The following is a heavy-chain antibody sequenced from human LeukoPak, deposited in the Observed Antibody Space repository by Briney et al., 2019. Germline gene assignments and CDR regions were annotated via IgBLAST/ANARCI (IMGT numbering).Heavy chain of an antibody. CDR3: ARTTTGYSSGRSPGRPADL. CDR2: ISWNSGSI. CDR1: GFTFDDYA. J-gene: IGHJ5*02. Sequence: GRSLRLSCAASGFTFDDYAMHWVRQAPGKGLEWVSGISWNSGSIGYADSVKGRFTISRDNSKNTVYLQMNSLRAEDTALYYCARTTTGYSSGRSPGRPADLWGQGTLVTVSS. V-gene: IGHV3-9*01. D-gene: IGHD6-19*01.